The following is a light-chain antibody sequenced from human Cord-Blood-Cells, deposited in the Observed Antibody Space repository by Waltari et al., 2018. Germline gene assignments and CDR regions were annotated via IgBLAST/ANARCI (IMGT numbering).Light chain of an antibody. J-gene: IGLJ3*02. Sequence: QAALTQPASVSGSPGQSITLSCPGTSSDVGRYNLVPCYQQHPGKAPKLMIYEGHKRPSGVSNRFSGSKSGNTASLTISGLQAEDEADYYCCSYAGSSTWVFGGGTKLTVL. CDR1: SSDVGRYNL. CDR2: EGH. V-gene: IGLV2-23*01. CDR3: CSYAGSSTWV.